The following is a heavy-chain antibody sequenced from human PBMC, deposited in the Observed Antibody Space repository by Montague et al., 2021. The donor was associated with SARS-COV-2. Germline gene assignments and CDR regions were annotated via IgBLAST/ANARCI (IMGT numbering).Heavy chain of an antibody. CDR3: ASSYYYGSGTYVYNYYMDV. CDR1: GGSVSSSPYY. Sequence: SDTLSLTCTVSGGSVSSSPYYWGWIRQPPGRGLEWVVSISYSGRTYFSPSLKSRLTISVDSSENQFSLRLSSVTAADTAVYYCASSYYYGSGTYVYNYYMDVWGKGTTVTVSS. D-gene: IGHD3-10*01. J-gene: IGHJ6*03. CDR2: ISYSGRT. V-gene: IGHV4-39*01.